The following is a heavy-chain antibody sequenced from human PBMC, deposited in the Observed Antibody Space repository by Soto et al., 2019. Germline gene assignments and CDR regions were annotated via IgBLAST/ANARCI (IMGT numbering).Heavy chain of an antibody. V-gene: IGHV4-59*11. J-gene: IGHJ5*02. Sequence: XGTLSLSCEVSGVSITSHYWNWIRQSPGMGLEWIGSTYFRGSASYNPSLKSRVTISLDTSKDQLSLTLSAVTAADSAVYYSARDLRSRGWFDPWGPGILVTVSS. CDR1: GVSITSHY. CDR3: ARDLRSRGWFDP. CDR2: TYFRGSA.